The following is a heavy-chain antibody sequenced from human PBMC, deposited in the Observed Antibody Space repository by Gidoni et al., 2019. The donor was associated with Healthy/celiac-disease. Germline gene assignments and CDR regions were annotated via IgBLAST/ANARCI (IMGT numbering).Heavy chain of an antibody. V-gene: IGHV4-39*07. CDR1: GGSISSSSYY. D-gene: IGHD2-21*02. Sequence: QLQLQESGPGLVKPSETLSLTCTVSGGSISSSSYYWGWIRQPPGKGLEWIGSIYYSGSTYYNPSLKRRVTISVDTSKNQFSLKLSSVTAADTAVYYCARDLSGVVVTAVFDYWGQGTLVTVSS. CDR3: ARDLSGVVVTAVFDY. CDR2: IYYSGST. J-gene: IGHJ4*02.